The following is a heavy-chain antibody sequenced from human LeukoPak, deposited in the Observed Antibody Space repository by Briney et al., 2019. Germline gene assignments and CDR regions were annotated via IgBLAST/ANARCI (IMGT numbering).Heavy chain of an antibody. CDR2: ISSSSSYI. CDR1: GFTFSSYS. D-gene: IGHD2-2*01. Sequence: PGGSLRLSCAASGFTFSSYSMNWVRQAPGKGLEWVSSISSSSSYIYYADSVKGRFTISRDNAKNSLYLQMNSLRAEDTAVYYCARAGSSTSFNWFDPWGQGTLVTVSS. J-gene: IGHJ5*02. V-gene: IGHV3-21*01. CDR3: ARAGSSTSFNWFDP.